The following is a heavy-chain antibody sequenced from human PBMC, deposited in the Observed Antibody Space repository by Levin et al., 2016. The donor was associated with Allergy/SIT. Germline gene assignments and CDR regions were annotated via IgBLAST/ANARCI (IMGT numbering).Heavy chain of an antibody. Sequence: GESLKISCAASGFTFSSYGMHWVRQAPGKGLEWVAVIWYDGSNKYYADSVKGRFTISRDNSKNTLYLQMNSLRAEDTAVYYCARDPDSAGTTLYYFDYWGQGTLVTVSS. V-gene: IGHV3-33*01. D-gene: IGHD1-1*01. CDR1: GFTFSSYG. J-gene: IGHJ4*02. CDR2: IWYDGSNK. CDR3: ARDPDSAGTTLYYFDY.